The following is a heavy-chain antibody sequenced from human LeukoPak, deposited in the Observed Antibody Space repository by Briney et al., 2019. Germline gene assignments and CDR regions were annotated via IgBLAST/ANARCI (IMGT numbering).Heavy chain of an antibody. Sequence: ASVKVSCKASGYTFTNYGISWTRQAPGQGLEWMGWITTYNGYTNYAQKFQGRVTMTTDTSTSTAYMELRSLRSDDAAVYYCARLSGSYYIFDYWGQGTLVTVSS. CDR1: GYTFTNYG. CDR3: ARLSGSYYIFDY. CDR2: ITTYNGYT. V-gene: IGHV1-18*01. J-gene: IGHJ4*02. D-gene: IGHD1-26*01.